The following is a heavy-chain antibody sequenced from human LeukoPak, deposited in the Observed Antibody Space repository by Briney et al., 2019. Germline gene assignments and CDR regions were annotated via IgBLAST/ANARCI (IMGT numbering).Heavy chain of an antibody. CDR2: INPNSGGR. CDR1: GYTFIGYY. D-gene: IGHD2-2*01. V-gene: IGHV1-2*02. CDR3: ARVAEEYCSSTSCPFDH. J-gene: IGHJ5*02. Sequence: ASVEVSCKASGYTFIGYYMHWVRQAPGQGLEWMGWINPNSGGRHYAQNFQGRVTMTRDTSISTAYMELSRLVSDDTAVYYCARVAEEYCSSTSCPFDHWGQGTLVTVSS.